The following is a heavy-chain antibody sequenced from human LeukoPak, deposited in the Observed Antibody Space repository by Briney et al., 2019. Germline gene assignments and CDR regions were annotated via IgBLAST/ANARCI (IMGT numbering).Heavy chain of an antibody. Sequence: GGSLRLSCAASGFTFGTYWMNWVRRAPGKGLEWVANINQDGSEKYYVDSVKGRFIISRDNAKNSLYLQMNSLRAEDTAVFYCARAGSLWFGESKLDYWGQGTLVTVSS. CDR2: INQDGSEK. CDR1: GFTFGTYW. D-gene: IGHD3-10*01. V-gene: IGHV3-7*01. CDR3: ARAGSLWFGESKLDY. J-gene: IGHJ4*02.